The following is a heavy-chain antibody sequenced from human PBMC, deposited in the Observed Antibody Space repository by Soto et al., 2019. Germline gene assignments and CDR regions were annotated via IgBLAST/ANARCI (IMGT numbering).Heavy chain of an antibody. V-gene: IGHV3-30*18. J-gene: IGHJ4*02. D-gene: IGHD5-12*01. Sequence: QVQLVESGGGVVQPGRSLRLSCAASGFTFSSYGMHWVREAPGKGLEWVAVISYDGSNKYYADSVKGRFTISRDNSKNTLYLQMNSLRAEDTAVYYWAKGRLQLHYWGQGTLVTVSS. CDR3: AKGRLQLHY. CDR1: GFTFSSYG. CDR2: ISYDGSNK.